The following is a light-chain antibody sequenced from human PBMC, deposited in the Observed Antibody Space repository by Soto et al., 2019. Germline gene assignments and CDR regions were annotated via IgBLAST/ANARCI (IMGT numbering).Light chain of an antibody. CDR1: QRVDTTF. CDR3: QQYMSSVT. CDR2: GAS. J-gene: IGKJ1*01. Sequence: EIVLTQSPGSLSLSPGQRATLSCRASQRVDTTFFAWYQKKPGQVPRLLIYGASKRATGIPDRFSGSGSGTDFTLIISRLEPEDFAVYYCQQYMSSVTFGQGTKVEIK. V-gene: IGKV3-20*01.